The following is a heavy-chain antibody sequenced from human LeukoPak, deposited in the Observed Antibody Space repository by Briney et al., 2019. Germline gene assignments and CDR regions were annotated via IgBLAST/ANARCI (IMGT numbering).Heavy chain of an antibody. CDR1: GFTFSSYG. V-gene: IGHV3-30*18. CDR2: ISYDGSNK. J-gene: IGHJ4*02. Sequence: PGGSLRLSCAASGFTFSSYGMHWVRQAPGKGLEWVAVISYDGSNKYYADSVKGRFTISRDNSKNTLYLQMNSLRAEDTAVYYCAKDPYYKYESNPPLVVVTYFDYWGQGTLVTVSS. CDR3: AKDPYYKYESNPPLVVVTYFDY. D-gene: IGHD3-22*01.